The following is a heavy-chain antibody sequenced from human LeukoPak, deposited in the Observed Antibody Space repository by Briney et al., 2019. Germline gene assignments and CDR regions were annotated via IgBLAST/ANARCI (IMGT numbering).Heavy chain of an antibody. CDR3: ARTSEMATINAFFDY. Sequence: ASVKVSCKASGGTFSSYAISWVRQAPGQGLEWMGGIIPIFGTANYAQKFQGRVTITADKSTSTAYMELSSLRSEDTAVYYCARTSEMATINAFFDYWGQGTLVTVSS. V-gene: IGHV1-69*06. J-gene: IGHJ4*02. CDR1: GGTFSSYA. CDR2: IIPIFGTA. D-gene: IGHD5-24*01.